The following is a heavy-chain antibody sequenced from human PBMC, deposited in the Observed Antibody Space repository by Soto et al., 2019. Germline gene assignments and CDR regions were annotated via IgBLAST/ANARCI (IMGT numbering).Heavy chain of an antibody. CDR3: ARGGVSTRTFDY. J-gene: IGHJ4*02. D-gene: IGHD3-3*01. Sequence: GESLKISCEGSGYNFAGYWIAWVRQMPGKGLELMGIIYPSDSDTRYRPSFQGQVTISADKSISSAYLQWSSLRASDTAMYYCARGGVSTRTFDYWGQGTPVTVSS. V-gene: IGHV5-51*01. CDR2: IYPSDSDT. CDR1: GYNFAGYW.